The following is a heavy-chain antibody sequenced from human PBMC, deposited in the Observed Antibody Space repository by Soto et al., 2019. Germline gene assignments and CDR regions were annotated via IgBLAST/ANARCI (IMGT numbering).Heavy chain of an antibody. CDR3: ARDSTGYSSSWLYYYYYFMYV. CDR1: GYTFTSYA. CDR2: INAGNGNT. V-gene: IGHV1-3*01. D-gene: IGHD6-13*01. J-gene: IGHJ6*03. Sequence: ASLKVSCKASGYTFTSYAMHWVRQAPGQRLEWMGWINAGNGNTKYSQMFQGRVTITRDTSASTAYMELSSLRSEDTAVYYCARDSTGYSSSWLYYYYYFMYVWGKGTTVTVSS.